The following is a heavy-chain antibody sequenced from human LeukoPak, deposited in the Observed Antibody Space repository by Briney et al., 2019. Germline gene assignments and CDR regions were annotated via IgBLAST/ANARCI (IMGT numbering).Heavy chain of an antibody. Sequence: SGTLSLTCDVSGGSISNTNWWSWVRQPPGQGLEWIGEVSLAGQTNYNPSLNGRVTMSLDESSNQLSLKLSSVTAADTAVYYCARRWRATPILFDYWGQGTLVTVPS. CDR2: VSLAGQT. D-gene: IGHD5-12*01. V-gene: IGHV4-4*02. CDR1: GGSISNTNW. CDR3: ARRWRATPILFDY. J-gene: IGHJ4*02.